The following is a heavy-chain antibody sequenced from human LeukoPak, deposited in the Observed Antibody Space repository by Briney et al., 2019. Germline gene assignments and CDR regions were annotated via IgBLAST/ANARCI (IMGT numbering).Heavy chain of an antibody. CDR2: ISAYNGNT. D-gene: IGHD6-19*01. CDR3: ARAVAGTTLPYNWFDP. Sequence: GASVTVSCTASGYTFTSYGISWVRQAPGQGLEWMGWISAYNGNTNYAQKLQGRVTMTTDTSTSTAYMELRSLRSDDTAVYYCARAVAGTTLPYNWFDPWGQGTLVTVSS. CDR1: GYTFTSYG. V-gene: IGHV1-18*01. J-gene: IGHJ5*02.